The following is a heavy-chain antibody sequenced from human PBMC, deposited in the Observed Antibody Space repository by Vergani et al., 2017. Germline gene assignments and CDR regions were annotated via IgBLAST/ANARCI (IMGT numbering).Heavy chain of an antibody. V-gene: IGHV3-9*01. D-gene: IGHD6-19*01. Sequence: EVQLVESGGGLVQPGRSLRLSCAASGFTFDDYAMHWVRQAQGKGLEWVSGISWNSGSIGSADPVKGRFTISRENAKNSLYLPMNSLGAEETAVYYCARDLEGWGEGMGAFDIWGQGTMVTVSS. CDR1: GFTFDDYA. CDR2: ISWNSGSI. CDR3: ARDLEGWGEGMGAFDI. J-gene: IGHJ3*02.